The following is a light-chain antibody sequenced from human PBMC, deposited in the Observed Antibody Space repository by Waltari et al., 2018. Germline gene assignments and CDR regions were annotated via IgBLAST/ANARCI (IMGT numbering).Light chain of an antibody. CDR3: QQYNNWAPT. J-gene: IGKJ1*01. CDR1: QSVSSN. CDR2: GAS. Sequence: EIAMTQSPATLSVSPGERATLSCRASQSVSSNLAWYQQKPGQAPRLLIYGASTRATGIPARFSGSGSGTEFTLTISSLQSEDFAVYYCQQYNNWAPTFGQGTKVEIK. V-gene: IGKV3-15*01.